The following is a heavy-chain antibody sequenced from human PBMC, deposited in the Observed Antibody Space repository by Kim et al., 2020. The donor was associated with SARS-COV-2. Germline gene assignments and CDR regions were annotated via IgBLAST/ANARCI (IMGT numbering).Heavy chain of an antibody. CDR2: ISGRDGGT. Sequence: GGSLRLSCAASGFTFSSYAMGWVRQAPGKGLEWVSAISGRDGGTYYADSVKGRFTISRDNSKNTLYLQMNSLRVEDTAIYFCAKVMISVAVYYFDYWGQGTLVTVSS. CDR1: GFTFSSYA. D-gene: IGHD6-13*01. CDR3: AKVMISVAVYYFDY. V-gene: IGHV3-23*01. J-gene: IGHJ4*02.